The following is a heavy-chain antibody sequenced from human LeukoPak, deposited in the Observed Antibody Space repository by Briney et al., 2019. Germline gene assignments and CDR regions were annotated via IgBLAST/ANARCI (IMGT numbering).Heavy chain of an antibody. V-gene: IGHV3-48*04. D-gene: IGHD2-21*02. J-gene: IGHJ4*02. CDR1: GFIFSGYG. Sequence: GGSLRLSCAASGFIFSGYGMHWVRQAPGKGLEWVSYISGSAGTIYYADSVKGRFTISRDNAKNSLSLQMNSLRAEDTAVYYCSRGRLFGDYWGQGALVTVSS. CDR3: SRGRLFGDY. CDR2: ISGSAGTI.